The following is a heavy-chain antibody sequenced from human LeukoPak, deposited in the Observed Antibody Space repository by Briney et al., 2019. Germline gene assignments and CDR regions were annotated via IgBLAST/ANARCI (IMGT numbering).Heavy chain of an antibody. D-gene: IGHD4-17*01. CDR2: IYYSGRT. V-gene: IGHV4-39*01. CDR3: AIHDYSDDDPNCFDY. Sequence: SETLSLTCTVSGGSIITRSFYWGWIRQPPGKGLEWIGSIYYSGRTYYNPSLKSRVTISVDTSKNQFSLKLSSVTAADTAVFYCAIHDYSDDDPNCFDYWGQGTLVTVSS. CDR1: GGSIITRSFY. J-gene: IGHJ4*02.